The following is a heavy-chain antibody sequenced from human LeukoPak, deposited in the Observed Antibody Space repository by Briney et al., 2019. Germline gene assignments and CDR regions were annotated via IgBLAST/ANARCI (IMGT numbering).Heavy chain of an antibody. CDR2: IEHGGRS. CDR3: AREHLMFGVVRGVGFDY. V-gene: IGHV4-31*03. D-gene: IGHD3-10*01. Sequence: SQTLSLTCTVSAGSPGSGGYYWNWIRQHPGKCREWIGFIEHGGRSYSIPAVKSRVTISVGTSKNQLSLKLSSVAAADTAVYYCAREHLMFGVVRGVGFDYWGQGTLVTVSS. J-gene: IGHJ4*02. CDR1: AGSPGSGGYY.